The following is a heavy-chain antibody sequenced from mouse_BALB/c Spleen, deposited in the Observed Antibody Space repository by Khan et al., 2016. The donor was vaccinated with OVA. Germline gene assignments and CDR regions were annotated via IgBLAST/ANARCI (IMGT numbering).Heavy chain of an antibody. CDR1: GYIFTNYW. D-gene: IGHD3-2*02. V-gene: IGHV1-76*01. CDR2: IYPGTDNS. CDR3: AREEALYYFDY. J-gene: IGHJ2*01. Sequence: VQLKQSGAELVRPGASVKLSCKTSGYIFTNYWIHWVKQRSGQGLEWIARIYPGTDNSYYNEKLKDRVTLTADKSSSTVYMQLSSLKSEDSAVYFCAREEALYYFDYWGQGTTLTVSS.